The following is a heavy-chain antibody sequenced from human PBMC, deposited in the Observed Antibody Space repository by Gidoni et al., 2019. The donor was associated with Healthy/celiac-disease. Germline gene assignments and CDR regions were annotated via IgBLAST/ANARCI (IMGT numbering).Heavy chain of an antibody. CDR3: AKEKSRALFY. D-gene: IGHD3-10*01. V-gene: IGHV3-23*01. J-gene: IGHJ4*02. Sequence: EVQLLESGGGLVQPGGSLRLSCAASGFTFSRYAMSWVRQAPGKGLGGVSAISCSGGSTYYADSVKGRFTISRDNSKNTLYLQMNSLRAEDTAVYYCAKEKSRALFYWGQGTLVTVSS. CDR2: ISCSGGST. CDR1: GFTFSRYA.